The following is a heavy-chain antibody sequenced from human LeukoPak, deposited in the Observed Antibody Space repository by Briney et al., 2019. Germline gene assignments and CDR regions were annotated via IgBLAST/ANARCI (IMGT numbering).Heavy chain of an antibody. V-gene: IGHV3-30*18. D-gene: IGHD3-9*01. J-gene: IGHJ6*02. CDR3: AEDSERLLRYGDV. Sequence: GRSLRLSCAASGFTFSSYGMHWVRQAPGKGLEWVAVISYDGSNKYYADSVKGRFTISRDNSKNTLYLQMNSLRAEDTAVYYCAEDSERLLRYGDVWGQGTTVTVSS. CDR2: ISYDGSNK. CDR1: GFTFSSYG.